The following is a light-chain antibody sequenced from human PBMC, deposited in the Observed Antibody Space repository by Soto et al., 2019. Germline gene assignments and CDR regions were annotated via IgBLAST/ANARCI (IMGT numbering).Light chain of an antibody. V-gene: IGKV1-33*01. CDR3: QQYHSLPIT. CDR1: RYIGNY. Sequence: DIQMTQSPSSLSVSVGDRVTITCQASRYIGNYLNWYQQKPGKAPKLLINAAFSLEMGVPSRFSGSGSGSDFSVTISSLQPEDIATYYCQQYHSLPITFGQGTRLDI. CDR2: AAF. J-gene: IGKJ5*01.